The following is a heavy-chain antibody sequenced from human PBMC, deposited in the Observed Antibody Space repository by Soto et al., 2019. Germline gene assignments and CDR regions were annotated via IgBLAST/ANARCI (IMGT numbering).Heavy chain of an antibody. CDR3: AHSLYHCDNSGHCIYWYFDL. CDR1: GFSLETSGMG. Sequence: QITLKESGPTLVKPTQTLTLTCTFSGFSLETSGMGMSLIRQPPAKALEWLALIYWDDDNRYSPSLKIRHTINRDTSKAQVVLTLSNVEVVVTATYYCAHSLYHCDNSGHCIYWYFDLWGRGTLVTVST. D-gene: IGHD3-22*01. V-gene: IGHV2-5*02. CDR2: IYWDDDN. J-gene: IGHJ2*01.